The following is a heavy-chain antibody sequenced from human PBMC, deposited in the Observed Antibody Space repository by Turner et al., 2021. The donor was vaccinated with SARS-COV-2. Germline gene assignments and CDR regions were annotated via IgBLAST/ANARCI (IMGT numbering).Heavy chain of an antibody. CDR3: AKDLGGYFYY. Sequence: EVHLLESGGGLVQPGGLLSLSCAASGFTFSSYAMSWVRQAPGKGLEWVSAISGSGGSTYYADSVKGRFTISRDNSKNTLYLQMNSLRAEDTAVYYCAKDLGGYFYYWGQGTLVTVSS. V-gene: IGHV3-23*01. D-gene: IGHD2-15*01. J-gene: IGHJ4*02. CDR1: GFTFSSYA. CDR2: ISGSGGST.